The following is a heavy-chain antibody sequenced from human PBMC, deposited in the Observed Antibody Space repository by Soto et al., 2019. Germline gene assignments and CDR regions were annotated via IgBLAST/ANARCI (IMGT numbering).Heavy chain of an antibody. CDR3: ARLGDDPYFDD. CDR2: INHSGST. Sequence: SETLSLTCAVYGGSFSGYYWSWTRQPPGKGLEWIGEINHSGSTNYNPSLKSRVTISVDTSKNQFSLKLSSVTAADTAVYYCARLGDDPYFDDWGKGTLVTVSS. V-gene: IGHV4-34*01. J-gene: IGHJ4*02. CDR1: GGSFSGYY.